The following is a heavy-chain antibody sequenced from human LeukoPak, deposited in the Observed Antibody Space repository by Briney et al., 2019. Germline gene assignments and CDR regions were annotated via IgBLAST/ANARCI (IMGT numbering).Heavy chain of an antibody. Sequence: SETLSLTCTVSGGSINNYYWSWIRQPAGKGLEWIGLIYSSGSTSYNPSLKSRVTMSVDTSKKQFSLRLSSVTAADTAVYYCARTPIYYFDNSGYYNWGQGTLVTVSS. CDR2: IYSSGST. CDR1: GGSINNYY. CDR3: ARTPIYYFDNSGYYN. V-gene: IGHV4-4*07. D-gene: IGHD3-22*01. J-gene: IGHJ4*02.